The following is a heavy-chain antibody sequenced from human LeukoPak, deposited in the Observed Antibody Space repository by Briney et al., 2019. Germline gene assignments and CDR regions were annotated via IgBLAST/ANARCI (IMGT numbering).Heavy chain of an antibody. CDR3: AREGYYDSSGPGSFDY. D-gene: IGHD3-22*01. CDR2: INHSGST. Sequence: PSETLSLTCAVYGGSFSGYYWSWIRQPPGKGLEWIGEINHSGSTNYNPSLESRVTISVDTSKNQFSLKLSSVTAADTAVYYCAREGYYDSSGPGSFDYWGQGTLVTVSS. CDR1: GGSFSGYY. V-gene: IGHV4-34*01. J-gene: IGHJ4*02.